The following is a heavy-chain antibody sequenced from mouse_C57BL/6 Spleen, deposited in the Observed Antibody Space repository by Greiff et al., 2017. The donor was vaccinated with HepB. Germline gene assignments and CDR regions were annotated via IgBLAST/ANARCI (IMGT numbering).Heavy chain of an antibody. Sequence: EVKLEESGGGLVKPGGSLKLSCAASGFTFSSYAMSWVRQTPEKRLEWVATISDGGSYTYYPDNVKGRFTISRDNAKNNLYLQMSHLKSEDTAMYYCARDRGLGQDYAMDYWGQGTSVTVSS. CDR2: ISDGGSYT. CDR3: ARDRGLGQDYAMDY. CDR1: GFTFSSYA. D-gene: IGHD4-1*01. J-gene: IGHJ4*01. V-gene: IGHV5-4*01.